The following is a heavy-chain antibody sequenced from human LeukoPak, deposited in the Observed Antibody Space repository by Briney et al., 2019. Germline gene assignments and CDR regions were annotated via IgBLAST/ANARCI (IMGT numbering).Heavy chain of an antibody. CDR3: AKEALGGELPDDY. Sequence: GGSLRLSCAASGFTFDDYTMHWVRQAPGKGLEWVSLISWDGGSTYYADSVKGRFTISRDNSKNSLYLQMNSLRTEDTALYYCAKEALGGELPDDYWGQGTLVTVSS. J-gene: IGHJ4*02. D-gene: IGHD1-26*01. CDR1: GFTFDDYT. V-gene: IGHV3-43*01. CDR2: ISWDGGST.